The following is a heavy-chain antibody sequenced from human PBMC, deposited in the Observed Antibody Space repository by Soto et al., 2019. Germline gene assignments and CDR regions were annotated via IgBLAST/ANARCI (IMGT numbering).Heavy chain of an antibody. V-gene: IGHV1-69*13. Sequence: SVEVSCKASGGTFSSYAISWVRQAPGQGLEWMGGIIHIFGTANYAQKFQGRVTITADESTSTAYMELSSLRSEDTAVYYCAREEVEAAGKLVYYYYGMDVWGQGTTVTVSS. CDR3: AREEVEAAGKLVYYYYGMDV. CDR1: GGTFSSYA. CDR2: IIHIFGTA. D-gene: IGHD6-13*01. J-gene: IGHJ6*02.